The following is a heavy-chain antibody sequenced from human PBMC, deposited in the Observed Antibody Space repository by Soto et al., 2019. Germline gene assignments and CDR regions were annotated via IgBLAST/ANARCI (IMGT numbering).Heavy chain of an antibody. V-gene: IGHV3-23*01. CDR1: GFTFSSYA. CDR3: AKDRRDSYGYGY. CDR2: ISGSGAGT. J-gene: IGHJ4*02. D-gene: IGHD5-18*01. Sequence: GGSLRLSCAASGFTFSSYAMSWVRQAPGKGLEWVSAISGSGAGTYYADSVKGRFTISRDNSKNTLYLQMNSLRAEDTAVYYYAKDRRDSYGYGYWGQGTLVTVSS.